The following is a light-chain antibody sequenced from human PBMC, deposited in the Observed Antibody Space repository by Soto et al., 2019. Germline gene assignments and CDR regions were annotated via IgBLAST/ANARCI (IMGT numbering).Light chain of an antibody. CDR3: QQYGTSPIN. V-gene: IGKV3-20*01. CDR2: GAS. J-gene: IGKJ5*01. Sequence: EIVLTQSPGTLSLSPGERATLSCSASQSIKNNFLAWYQQKPGQAPRIIIFGASSRSSGIPYRFSGSGYGTDFNLTVSRLEPEDFAVYYCQQYGTSPINFGQGTRLEIK. CDR1: QSIKNNF.